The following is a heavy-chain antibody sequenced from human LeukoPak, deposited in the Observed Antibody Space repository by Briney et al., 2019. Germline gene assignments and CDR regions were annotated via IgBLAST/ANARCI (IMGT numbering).Heavy chain of an antibody. J-gene: IGHJ6*03. D-gene: IGHD3-22*01. V-gene: IGHV4-34*01. Sequence: GSLRLSCAASGFTFSSYSMNWVRQPPGKGLEWIGEINHSGSTNYNPSLKSRVTISVDTSKNQFSLKLSSVTAADTAVYYCARGDMYDTLRYYYMDVWGKGTTVTVSS. CDR2: INHSGST. CDR1: GFTFSSYS. CDR3: ARGDMYDTLRYYYMDV.